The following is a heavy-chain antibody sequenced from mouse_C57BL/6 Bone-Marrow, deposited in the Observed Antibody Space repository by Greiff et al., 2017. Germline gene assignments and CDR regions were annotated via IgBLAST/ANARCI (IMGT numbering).Heavy chain of an antibody. CDR3: TIHYYGSSHYFDY. V-gene: IGHV14-4*01. CDR2: IDPENGDT. Sequence: VQLQQSGAELVRPGASVKLSCTASGFNIKDDYMHWVKQRPEQGLEWIGWIDPENGDTEYASKFQGQATITADTSSNTAYLQLSSLTSEDTAVYYCTIHYYGSSHYFDYWGQGTTLTVSS. D-gene: IGHD1-1*01. CDR1: GFNIKDDY. J-gene: IGHJ2*01.